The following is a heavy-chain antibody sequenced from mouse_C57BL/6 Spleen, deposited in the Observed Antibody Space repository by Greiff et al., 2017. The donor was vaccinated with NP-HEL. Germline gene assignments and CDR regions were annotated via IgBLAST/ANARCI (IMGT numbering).Heavy chain of an antibody. Sequence: EVKLVESEGGLVQPGSSMKLSCTASGFTFSDYYMAWVRQVPEKGLEWVANSNYDGSSTYYLDSLKSRFIISRDNAKNILYLQMSSLKSEDTATYYCARVNSNYYFDYWGQGTTLTVSS. V-gene: IGHV5-16*01. J-gene: IGHJ2*01. D-gene: IGHD2-5*01. CDR2: SNYDGSST. CDR3: ARVNSNYYFDY. CDR1: GFTFSDYY.